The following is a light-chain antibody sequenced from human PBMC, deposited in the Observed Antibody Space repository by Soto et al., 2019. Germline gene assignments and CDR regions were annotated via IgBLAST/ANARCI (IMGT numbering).Light chain of an antibody. Sequence: QSVLTQPAPVSGSPGQSITISCTGTSSDVGGYNYVSWYQRHPGKAPKLMIYDVSNRPSGVSNRFSGSKSGNTASLTISGLQAEDEADYYCSSYTSSSPYVFGTGTK. CDR3: SSYTSSSPYV. J-gene: IGLJ1*01. CDR1: SSDVGGYNY. CDR2: DVS. V-gene: IGLV2-14*01.